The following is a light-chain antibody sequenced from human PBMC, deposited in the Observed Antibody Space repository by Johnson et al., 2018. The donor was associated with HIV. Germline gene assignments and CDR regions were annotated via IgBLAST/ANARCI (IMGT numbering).Light chain of an antibody. CDR2: DNN. CDR3: GTWDSSLSVLYV. V-gene: IGLV1-51*01. Sequence: AVLTQPPSVSAAPGQKVTISCSVSSSNIGNNYVSWYQQLPGTAPKLLIYDNNKRPSGIPDRFSGSKSGTLATLGITGLQTVDEADYYCGTWDSSLSVLYVFGTGTKVTVL. J-gene: IGLJ1*01. CDR1: SSNIGNNY.